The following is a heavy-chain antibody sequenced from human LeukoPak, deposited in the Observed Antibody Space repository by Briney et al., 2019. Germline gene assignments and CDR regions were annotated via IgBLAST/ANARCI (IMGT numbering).Heavy chain of an antibody. CDR3: AKARPTYMFRGVPLDV. V-gene: IGHV3-30*06. Sequence: PGGSLRLSCAASEFTFSSYGMHWVRQAPGKGLEWVAAISYDESNQSYADSVKGRFTISRDNSKNTLYLQMNSLRAEDTAVYYCAKARPTYMFRGVPLDVWGKGTTVPVSS. CDR2: ISYDESNQ. CDR1: EFTFSSYG. J-gene: IGHJ6*04. D-gene: IGHD3-10*01.